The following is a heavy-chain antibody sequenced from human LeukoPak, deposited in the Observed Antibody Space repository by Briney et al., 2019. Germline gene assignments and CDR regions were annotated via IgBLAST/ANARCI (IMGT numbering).Heavy chain of an antibody. D-gene: IGHD2-2*01. V-gene: IGHV3-30*02. CDR3: ATTLGYCTSASCPHDWFDP. CDR1: GFNFHIYG. CDR2: IRYDGSEM. Sequence: PGGSLRLSCAASGFNFHIYGMHWVRQAPGKGLEWVAFIRYDGSEMSYADSVKGRFTISRDNSKKILYLQMNSLKCEDTAAYYCATTLGYCTSASCPHDWFDPWGQGTLVTVSS. J-gene: IGHJ5*02.